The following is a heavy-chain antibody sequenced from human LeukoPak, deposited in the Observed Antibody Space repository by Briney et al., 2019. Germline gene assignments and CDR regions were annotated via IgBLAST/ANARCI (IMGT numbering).Heavy chain of an antibody. CDR1: GGPISTYY. CDR2: ISYSGST. Sequence: SETLSLTCTVSGGPISTYYWSWIRQPPGKGQEWIGYISYSGSTKYNPSLKSRVTISIDTSKKQFSLNLSSVTAADTAVYYCARHRHYHADVFDIWGQGTMVTVSS. V-gene: IGHV4-59*08. J-gene: IGHJ3*02. CDR3: ARHRHYHADVFDI. D-gene: IGHD3-10*01.